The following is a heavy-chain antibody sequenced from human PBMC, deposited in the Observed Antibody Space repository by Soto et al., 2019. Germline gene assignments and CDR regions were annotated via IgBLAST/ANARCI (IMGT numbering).Heavy chain of an antibody. V-gene: IGHV3-7*03. CDR2: IKQDGSEK. CDR1: GFTFSSYW. Sequence: EVQLVESGGGLVQPGGSLRLSCAASGFTFSSYWMSWVRQAPGKGLEWVANIKQDGSEKYYVDSVKGRFTISRDNAKNSLYLQMNSLRAEDTAVYYCARDRYCSSTSCSRTYYYYGMAVWGQGTTVTVSS. J-gene: IGHJ6*02. CDR3: ARDRYCSSTSCSRTYYYYGMAV. D-gene: IGHD2-2*01.